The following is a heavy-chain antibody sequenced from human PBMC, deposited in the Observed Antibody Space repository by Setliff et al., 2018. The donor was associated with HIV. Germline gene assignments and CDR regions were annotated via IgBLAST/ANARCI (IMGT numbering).Heavy chain of an antibody. J-gene: IGHJ6*03. CDR3: ARARGLLPYYYLDV. CDR1: GGSISSYY. D-gene: IGHD3-10*01. CDR2: IYTSGIT. Sequence: PSETLSLTCIVSGGSISSYYWSWIRLPPGKGLEWIGYIYTSGITNYNPSLKSRVTMSVDTSKNQFSLKLNSVTAADTAVYYCARARGLLPYYYLDVWGKGTTVTVSS. V-gene: IGHV4-59*01.